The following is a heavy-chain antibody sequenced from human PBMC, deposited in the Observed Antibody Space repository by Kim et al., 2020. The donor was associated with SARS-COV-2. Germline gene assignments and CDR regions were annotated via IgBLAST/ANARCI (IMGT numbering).Heavy chain of an antibody. J-gene: IGHJ6*03. V-gene: IGHV4-34*01. CDR3: ARGARGAVAGIRLPYYYCDIDV. Sequence: SETLSLTCAVYGGSFSGYYWSWIRQPPGKGLEWIGEINHSGSTNYNPSLKSRVTISVDTSKHQFSLKLSSVTAADTAVYYCARGARGAVAGIRLPYYYCDIDVWGKGTAVTVS. D-gene: IGHD6-19*01. CDR1: GGSFSGYY. CDR2: INHSGST.